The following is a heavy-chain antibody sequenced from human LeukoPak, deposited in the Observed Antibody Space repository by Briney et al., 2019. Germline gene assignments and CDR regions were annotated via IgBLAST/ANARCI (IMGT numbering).Heavy chain of an antibody. J-gene: IGHJ4*02. Sequence: SETLSLTCAVSGYSISSGYYWGWIWQPPGKGLEWIGSIYHSGSTYYNPSLKSRVTISVDTSKNQFSLKLSSVTAADTAVYYCARLLYCSSTSCYKGYFDYWGQGTLVTVSS. CDR2: IYHSGST. V-gene: IGHV4-38-2*01. CDR1: GYSISSGYY. D-gene: IGHD2-2*02. CDR3: ARLLYCSSTSCYKGYFDY.